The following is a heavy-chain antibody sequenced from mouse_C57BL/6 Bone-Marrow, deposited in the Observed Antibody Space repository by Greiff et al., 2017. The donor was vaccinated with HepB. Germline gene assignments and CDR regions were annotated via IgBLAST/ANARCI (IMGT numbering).Heavy chain of an antibody. CDR3: AREGDYYGSSYCYAMDY. J-gene: IGHJ4*01. Sequence: QVQLQQPGAELVRPGSSVKLSCKASGYTFTSYWMHWVKQRPIQGLEWIGNIDPSDSETHYNQKFKDKATLTVDKSSSTAYMQLSSLTSEDSAVYYCAREGDYYGSSYCYAMDYWGQGTSVTVSS. V-gene: IGHV1-52*01. D-gene: IGHD1-1*01. CDR2: IDPSDSET. CDR1: GYTFTSYW.